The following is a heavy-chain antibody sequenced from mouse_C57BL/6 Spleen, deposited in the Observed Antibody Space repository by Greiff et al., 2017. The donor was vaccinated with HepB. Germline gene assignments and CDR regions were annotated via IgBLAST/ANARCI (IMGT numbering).Heavy chain of an antibody. D-gene: IGHD1-2*01. Sequence: VQLQQSGAELVRPGASVTLSCKASGYTFTDYEMHWVKQTPVHGLEWIGAIDPETGGTAYNQKFKGKAILTADKSSSTAYMELRSLTSEDSAVYYCTRSVVYYGDFDYWGQGTTLTVSS. CDR2: IDPETGGT. J-gene: IGHJ2*01. V-gene: IGHV1-15*01. CDR3: TRSVVYYGDFDY. CDR1: GYTFTDYE.